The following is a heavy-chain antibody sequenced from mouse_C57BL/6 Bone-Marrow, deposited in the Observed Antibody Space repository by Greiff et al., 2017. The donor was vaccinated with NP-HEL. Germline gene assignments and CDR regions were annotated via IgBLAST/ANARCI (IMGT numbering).Heavy chain of an antibody. V-gene: IGHV3-8*01. J-gene: IGHJ1*03. Sequence: VQLQQSGPGLAKPSQTLSLPCSVTGYSITSDYWNWIRKFPGQKLEYMGYISYSGSTYYNPSLKSRNSITRDTYKNQYYLQLNSMTTEDTATYYCARSHYYGSSYVLYWYFDVWGTGTTVTVTS. CDR2: ISYSGST. CDR1: GYSITSDY. D-gene: IGHD1-1*01. CDR3: ARSHYYGSSYVLYWYFDV.